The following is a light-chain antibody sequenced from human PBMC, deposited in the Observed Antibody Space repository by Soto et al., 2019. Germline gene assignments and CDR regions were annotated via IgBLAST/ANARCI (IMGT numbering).Light chain of an antibody. Sequence: QSVLTQPPSASGTPGQRVTISCSGSTSNIGRSTVSWYQQFPGAAPKLLIYSNTQRPLGVTVRFSGSKSDTSASLAISGLQSEDEADYYCSTWNDGVFVFGIGTKLTVL. CDR2: SNT. CDR1: TSNIGRST. J-gene: IGLJ1*01. CDR3: STWNDGVFV. V-gene: IGLV1-44*01.